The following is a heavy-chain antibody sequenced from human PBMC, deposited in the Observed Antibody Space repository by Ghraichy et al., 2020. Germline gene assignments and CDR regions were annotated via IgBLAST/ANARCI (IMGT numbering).Heavy chain of an antibody. D-gene: IGHD6-13*01. V-gene: IGHV1-8*01. CDR1: GYTFTSYD. Sequence: ASVKVSCKASGYTFTSYDINWVRQATGQGLEWMGWMNPNSGNTGYAQKFQGRVTMTRNTSISTAYMELSSLRSEDTAVYYCARSLQSSSWYSGGYYYYYYGMDVWGQGTTVTVSS. CDR2: MNPNSGNT. CDR3: ARSLQSSSWYSGGYYYYYYGMDV. J-gene: IGHJ6*02.